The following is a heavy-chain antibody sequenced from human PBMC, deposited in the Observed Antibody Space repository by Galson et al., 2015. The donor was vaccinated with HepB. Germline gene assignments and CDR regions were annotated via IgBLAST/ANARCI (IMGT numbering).Heavy chain of an antibody. D-gene: IGHD2-15*01. V-gene: IGHV7-4-1*02. CDR3: ARGLGYCSGGSCYFDS. CDR1: GYTFTNHG. Sequence: SVKVSCKASGYTFTNHGMNWVRQAPGQGLQWLGWINTDTGNPTYAQVFTGRFVFSLDTSVSTAYLQISSLKVEDTAVYYCARGLGYCSGGSCYFDSWGQGTLVTVSS. J-gene: IGHJ4*02. CDR2: INTDTGNP.